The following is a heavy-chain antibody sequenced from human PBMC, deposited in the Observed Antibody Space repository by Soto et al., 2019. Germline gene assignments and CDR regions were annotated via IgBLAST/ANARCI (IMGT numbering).Heavy chain of an antibody. D-gene: IGHD2-21*01. CDR1: GGAINRYY. CDR3: ARDVANGMDV. CDR2: TYYIGST. V-gene: IGHV4-59*01. Sequence: QVQLQESGPGLVKPSETLSLTCTVSGGAINRYYWSWIRQPPGKGLEWIGTTYYIGSTNSNPSLKSRVTISIDTSKSQISLKLNSVAAADTAVYFCARDVANGMDVWGQGTTVTVSS. J-gene: IGHJ6*02.